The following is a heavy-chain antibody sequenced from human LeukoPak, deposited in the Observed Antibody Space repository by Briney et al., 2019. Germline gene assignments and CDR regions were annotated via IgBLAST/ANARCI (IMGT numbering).Heavy chain of an antibody. V-gene: IGHV3-7*03. CDR2: IKQDGSET. CDR3: ARLSGRDYNPRVFDY. D-gene: IGHD4-11*01. J-gene: IGHJ4*02. Sequence: GGSLRLPCAASGFIFNNYWMTWVRRAPGKGLEWVATIKQDGSETYYVDSVKGRFTISRDNAKNSLCLQVNSLRAEDTAIYYCARLSGRDYNPRVFDYWGQGTLVTVSS. CDR1: GFIFNNYW.